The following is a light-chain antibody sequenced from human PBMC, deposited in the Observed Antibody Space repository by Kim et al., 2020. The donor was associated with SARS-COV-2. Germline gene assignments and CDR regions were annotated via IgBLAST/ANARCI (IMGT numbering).Light chain of an antibody. Sequence: DIQMTQSPSSLSASVGDRVTITCQASQDISDYLNWYQQKPGKAPKLLIYDASNLETGVPSRFSGSGSGTHFTFSISSLQPEDFGTYYCQQYDIVPPGYTFGQGTKLEI. V-gene: IGKV1-33*01. CDR3: QQYDIVPPGYT. J-gene: IGKJ2*01. CDR1: QDISDY. CDR2: DAS.